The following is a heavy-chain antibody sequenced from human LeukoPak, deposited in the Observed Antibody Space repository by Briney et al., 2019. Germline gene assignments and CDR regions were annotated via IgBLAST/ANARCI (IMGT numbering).Heavy chain of an antibody. D-gene: IGHD6-19*01. Sequence: GGSLRLSCRGSGFTFGDYAMNWVRQAPGKGLEWVGFIRGKAYGGTTEYAASVKGRFTISRDDSKSIAYLQMNSLKNEDTAVYYCARDRASSGWYDDHLDYWGQGTLVTVSS. V-gene: IGHV3-49*04. CDR2: IRGKAYGGTT. CDR1: GFTFGDYA. CDR3: ARDRASSGWYDDHLDY. J-gene: IGHJ4*02.